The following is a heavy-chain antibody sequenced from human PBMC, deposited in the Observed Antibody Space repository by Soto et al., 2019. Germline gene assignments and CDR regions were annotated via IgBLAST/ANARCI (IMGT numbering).Heavy chain of an antibody. Sequence: QVQLVQSGAEVKKPGASVKVSCKASGYTFTSYDINWVRQATGQGLEWMGWMNPNSGNTGYAQKIQGSDTITSNNSISTAYMELSSLRSEDTAVYYCARSGVGLEWSYYMYVWSKGTTVTVSS. V-gene: IGHV1-8*01. D-gene: IGHD3-3*01. CDR2: MNPNSGNT. CDR3: ARSGVGLEWSYYMYV. CDR1: GYTFTSYD. J-gene: IGHJ6*03.